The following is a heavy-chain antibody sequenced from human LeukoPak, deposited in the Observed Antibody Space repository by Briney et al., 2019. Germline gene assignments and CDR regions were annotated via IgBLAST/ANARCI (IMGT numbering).Heavy chain of an antibody. CDR2: ISAYNGNT. CDR3: ARKDYCGGDCYVFDY. V-gene: IGHV1-18*01. CDR1: GYTFTSYG. J-gene: IGHJ4*02. D-gene: IGHD2-21*02. Sequence: GASVKVSCKASGYTFTSYGISWVRQAPGQGLERMGWISAYNGNTNYAQKLQGRVTMTTDTSTSTAYMELRSLRSDDTAVYYCARKDYCGGDCYVFDYWGQGTLVTVSS.